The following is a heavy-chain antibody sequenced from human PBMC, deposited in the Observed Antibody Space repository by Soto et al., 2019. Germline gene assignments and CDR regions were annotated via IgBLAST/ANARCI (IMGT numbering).Heavy chain of an antibody. D-gene: IGHD3-9*01. CDR2: ISSSSSTI. V-gene: IGHV3-48*02. J-gene: IGHJ4*02. CDR1: GFTFSSYS. Sequence: EVQLVESGGGLVQPGGSLRLSCAASGFTFSSYSMNWVREAPGKGLEWVSYISSSSSTIYYADSVKGRFTISRDNAKNSLYLQMNSLRDEDTAVSYCARVTFPDILTGYSNIDYYDYWGQGTLVTVSS. CDR3: ARVTFPDILTGYSNIDYYDY.